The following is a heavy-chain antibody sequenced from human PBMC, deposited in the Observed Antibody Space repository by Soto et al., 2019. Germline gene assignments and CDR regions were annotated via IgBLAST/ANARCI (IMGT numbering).Heavy chain of an antibody. J-gene: IGHJ4*02. CDR1: GFTFSSYA. CDR3: VKGRYSYGPEYFDY. D-gene: IGHD5-18*01. Sequence: LGGSLRLSCSASGFTFSSYAMHWVRQAPGEGLEYVSAISSNGGSTYYADSVKGRFTISRDNSKNTLYLQMSSLRAEDTAVYYCVKGRYSYGPEYFDYWGQGTLVTVSS. V-gene: IGHV3-64D*06. CDR2: ISSNGGST.